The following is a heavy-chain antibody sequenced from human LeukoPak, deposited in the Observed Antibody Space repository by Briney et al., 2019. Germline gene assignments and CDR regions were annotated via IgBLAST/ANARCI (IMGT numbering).Heavy chain of an antibody. CDR2: ITGSGTST. CDR3: VIWGDYDVLTGYYVPDY. J-gene: IGHJ4*02. CDR1: GFTFSNYA. Sequence: GASLRLSCVASGFTFSNYAMSWVRQAPGKGLEWVSAITGSGTSTYYADSLKGRFTISRDDSKNTVFLQMNSLRHEDTAIYYCVIWGDYDVLTGYYVPDYWGQGTLVTVSS. D-gene: IGHD3-9*01. V-gene: IGHV3-23*01.